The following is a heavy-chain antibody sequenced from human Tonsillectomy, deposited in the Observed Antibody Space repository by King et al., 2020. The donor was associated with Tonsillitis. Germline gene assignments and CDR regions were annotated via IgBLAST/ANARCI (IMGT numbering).Heavy chain of an antibody. Sequence: VQLVESGGGVVQPGRSLRLSCAASGFSFSTCAMHWVRQAPGKGLEWVAVISYDGNIKYYADSMKGRFTISRDNSNNTLYLQMNSLRAEDTAVYYCVKSAYYDILTGLLDYWGQGTLVTVSS. CDR1: GFSFSTCA. D-gene: IGHD3-9*01. CDR3: VKSAYYDILTGLLDY. J-gene: IGHJ4*02. V-gene: IGHV3-30*18. CDR2: ISYDGNIK.